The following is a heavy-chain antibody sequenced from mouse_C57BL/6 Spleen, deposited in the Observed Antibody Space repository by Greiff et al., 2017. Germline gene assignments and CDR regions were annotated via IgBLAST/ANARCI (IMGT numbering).Heavy chain of an antibody. J-gene: IGHJ4*01. V-gene: IGHV3-6*01. CDR1: GYSITSGYY. CDR3: WGSSYYYAMDY. CDR2: ISYDGSN. D-gene: IGHD1-1*01. Sequence: VQLKQSGPGLVKPSQSLSLTCSVTGYSITSGYYWNWIRQFPGNKLEWMGYISYDGSNNYNPSLKNRISITRDTSKNQFFLKLNSVTTEDTATYYCWGSSYYYAMDYWGQGTSVTVSS.